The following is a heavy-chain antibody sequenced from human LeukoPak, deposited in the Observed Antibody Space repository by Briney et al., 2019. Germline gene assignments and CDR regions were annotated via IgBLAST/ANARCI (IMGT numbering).Heavy chain of an antibody. V-gene: IGHV1-18*01. CDR1: GYTFTSHG. J-gene: IGHJ4*02. Sequence: ASVKVSCKASGYTFTSHGISWVRQAPGQGLEWMGWISAYNGNTNYAQKLQGRVTMTTDTSTSTAYMELRSLRSDDTAVYYCARVAPLLWFGELPKGGPLDYWGQGTLVTVSS. CDR3: ARVAPLLWFGELPKGGPLDY. D-gene: IGHD3-10*01. CDR2: ISAYNGNT.